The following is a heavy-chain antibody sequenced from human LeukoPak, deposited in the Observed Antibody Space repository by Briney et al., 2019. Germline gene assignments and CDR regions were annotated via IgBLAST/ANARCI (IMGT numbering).Heavy chain of an antibody. Sequence: SETLSLTCAVYGWSFNDHYWNWTPQPPGKGLEWIGEINARGDTNFNPSLKSRVTISVDSSKNQFSLTLRSMIAADTAVYYCAIGQVPAARGYNLFDPWGQGTLVTVSS. V-gene: IGHV4-34*01. CDR2: INARGDT. J-gene: IGHJ5*02. CDR1: GWSFNDHY. D-gene: IGHD2-2*01. CDR3: AIGQVPAARGYNLFDP.